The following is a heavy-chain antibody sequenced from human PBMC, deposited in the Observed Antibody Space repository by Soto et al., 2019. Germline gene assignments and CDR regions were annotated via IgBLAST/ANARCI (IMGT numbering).Heavy chain of an antibody. CDR2: IWYDGSNK. J-gene: IGHJ4*02. D-gene: IGHD6-19*01. V-gene: IGHV3-33*01. CDR1: GFTFSSYG. CDR3: ARDKAVAALLYYFDY. Sequence: QVQLVESGGGVVQPGRSLRLSCAASGFTFSSYGMHWVRQAPGKGLEWVAVIWYDGSNKYYADSVKGRFTISRDNSKNTLYLQMNSLRAEDTAVYYCARDKAVAALLYYFDYWGQGTLVTVSS.